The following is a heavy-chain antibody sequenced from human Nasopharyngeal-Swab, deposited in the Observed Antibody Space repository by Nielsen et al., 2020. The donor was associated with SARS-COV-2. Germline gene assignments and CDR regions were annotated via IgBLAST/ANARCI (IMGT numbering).Heavy chain of an antibody. J-gene: IGHJ4*02. Sequence: ASVKVSCKTSGTYVISWVRQAPGQGLEWVGRISPYNSKANYAQNIQGRVTMTTDTSTSTAYMELSSLRSDDPAVYYCARDCSTSSCHLVWGQGTLVTVSS. CDR3: ARDCSTSSCHLV. V-gene: IGHV1-18*01. D-gene: IGHD2-2*01. CDR1: GTYV. CDR2: ISPYNSKA.